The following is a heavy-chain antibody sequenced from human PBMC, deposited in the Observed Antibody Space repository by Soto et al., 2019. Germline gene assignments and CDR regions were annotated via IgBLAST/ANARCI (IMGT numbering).Heavy chain of an antibody. J-gene: IGHJ5*02. D-gene: IGHD6-13*01. Sequence: GGSLRLSCAASGFIFSNYNMNWVRQAPGKGPEWVSYIGNSGSPIFYADSVQGRFTVSRDNAKNSLYLQMNSLRVEDTALYYCARGLGSSWFFLWGQRTLVTVSS. CDR2: IGNSGSPI. CDR3: ARGLGSSWFFL. CDR1: GFIFSNYN. V-gene: IGHV3-48*01.